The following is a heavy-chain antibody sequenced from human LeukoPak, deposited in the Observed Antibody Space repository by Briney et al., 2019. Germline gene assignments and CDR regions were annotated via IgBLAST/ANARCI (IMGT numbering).Heavy chain of an antibody. V-gene: IGHV3-66*01. Sequence: QPGGSLRLSCAASGLTVSSNYMSWVRQAPGKGLEWVSVIYSGGSTHYADSVKGRFTIFRDNSKNTLYLQMNSLRAEDTAVYYCARNDALGGGGYFDYWGQGTLVTVSS. CDR3: ARNDALGGGGYFDY. J-gene: IGHJ4*02. CDR1: GLTVSSNY. D-gene: IGHD3-16*01. CDR2: IYSGGST.